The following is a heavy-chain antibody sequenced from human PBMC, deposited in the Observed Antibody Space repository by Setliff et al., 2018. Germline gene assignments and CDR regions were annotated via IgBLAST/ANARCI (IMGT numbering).Heavy chain of an antibody. CDR1: GYSISNDYF. CDR3: AKHRSYFDY. CDR2: IYHSGST. V-gene: IGHV4-38-2*02. J-gene: IGHJ4*02. Sequence: SETLSLTCTVSGYSISNDYFWGWIRQPPGKGLAWIGSIYHSGSTSYYPSLKSRVTISVDTSKNQFSLNLSSVTAADTAVYYCAKHRSYFDYWGQGTLVTVSS.